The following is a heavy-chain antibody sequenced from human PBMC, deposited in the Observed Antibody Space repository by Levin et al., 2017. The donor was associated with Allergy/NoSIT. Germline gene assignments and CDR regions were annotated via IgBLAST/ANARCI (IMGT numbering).Heavy chain of an antibody. CDR3: ASVVPAAISYWFDP. Sequence: PSETLSLTCTVSGGSISSGDYYWSWIRQPPGKGLEWIGYIYYSGSTYYNPSLKSRVTISVDTSKNQFSLKLSSVTAADTAVYYCASVVPAAISYWFDPWGQGTLVTVSS. D-gene: IGHD2-2*02. V-gene: IGHV4-30-4*01. CDR2: IYYSGST. CDR1: GGSISSGDYY. J-gene: IGHJ5*02.